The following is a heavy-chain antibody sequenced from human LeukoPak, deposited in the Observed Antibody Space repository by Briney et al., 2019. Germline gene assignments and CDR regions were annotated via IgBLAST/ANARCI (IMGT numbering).Heavy chain of an antibody. CDR3: ARDVVGSLDY. CDR1: GFTFSTYW. V-gene: IGHV3-7*01. Sequence: GGSLRLSCAAAGFTFSTYWMACVRQAPGKGLEWVANIKGDESARHQADSVKGRFTISRDNAQNLVYLQMNSLRGEDTAVYYCARDVVGSLDYWGQGILVTVSS. J-gene: IGHJ4*02. CDR2: IKGDESAR. D-gene: IGHD1-26*01.